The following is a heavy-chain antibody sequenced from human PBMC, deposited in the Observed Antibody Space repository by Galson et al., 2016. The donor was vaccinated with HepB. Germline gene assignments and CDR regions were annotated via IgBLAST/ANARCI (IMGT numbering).Heavy chain of an antibody. CDR2: ISVHHTI. Sequence: SLRLSCAASGFTFRSYSMNWVRQAPGKGLEWVSYISVHHTIYYADSVRGRFTISRDNAKNSVYLQMNSLRAEDTAVYFCARSVEGSFDYWGQGALVTVSS. V-gene: IGHV3-48*04. J-gene: IGHJ4*02. CDR1: GFTFRSYS. CDR3: ARSVEGSFDY.